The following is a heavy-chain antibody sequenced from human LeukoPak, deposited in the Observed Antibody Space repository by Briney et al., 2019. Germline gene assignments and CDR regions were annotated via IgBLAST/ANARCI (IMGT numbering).Heavy chain of an antibody. D-gene: IGHD2-15*01. Sequence: SEPLSLTCAVSGVSINGGNSYWGWIRQSPAAGLEWIGNIYSSGRVYYNPSLQSRVTISMDTSENQFSLKLTSVTAADTAVYYCARKREGPATGIDSWGRGILVTVSS. CDR3: ARKREGPATGIDS. CDR1: GVSINGGNSY. CDR2: IYSSGRV. V-gene: IGHV4-39*07. J-gene: IGHJ4*02.